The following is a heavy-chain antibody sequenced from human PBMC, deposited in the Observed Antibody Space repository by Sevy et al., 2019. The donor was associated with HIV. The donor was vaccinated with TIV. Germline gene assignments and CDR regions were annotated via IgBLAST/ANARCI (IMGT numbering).Heavy chain of an antibody. CDR2: ISSSSTYI. D-gene: IGHD2-15*01. CDR3: ARDLFSGGNAVYGY. J-gene: IGHJ4*02. Sequence: GGSLRLSCAASGFTIRTYNMNWVRQAPGKGLEWVSSISSSSTYIYYADSVKGRFTISRDNAENSLYLQMNSVRAEDTAVYYCARDLFSGGNAVYGYWGQGTLVTVSS. V-gene: IGHV3-21*01. CDR1: GFTIRTYN.